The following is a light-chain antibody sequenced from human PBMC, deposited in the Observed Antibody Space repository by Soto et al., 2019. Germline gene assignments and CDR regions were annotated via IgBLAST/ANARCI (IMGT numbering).Light chain of an antibody. CDR2: GAS. CDR3: QQYGSAPTVT. CDR1: QSVSSSY. J-gene: IGKJ5*01. V-gene: IGKV3-20*01. Sequence: EIVLTQSPGTLSLSPGERATLSCRASQSVSSSYLAWYQQKPGQAPRLLIYGASGRATGIPDRFSGSGSGTDFTLAISRLEPEDFAVYYCQQYGSAPTVTFGPGTRLEIK.